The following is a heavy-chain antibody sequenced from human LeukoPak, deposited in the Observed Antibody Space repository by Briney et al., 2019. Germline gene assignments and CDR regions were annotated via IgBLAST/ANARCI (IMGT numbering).Heavy chain of an antibody. V-gene: IGHV4-4*07. D-gene: IGHD3-3*01. Sequence: SETLSLTCTVSGGSISSYYWSWIRQPAGKGLEWIGRIYTSGSTNYNPSLKSRVTMSVDTSKNQFSPKLSSVTAADTAVYYCASYDFWSGTPGVWGQGTLVTVSS. CDR3: ASYDFWSGTPGV. J-gene: IGHJ4*02. CDR2: IYTSGST. CDR1: GGSISSYY.